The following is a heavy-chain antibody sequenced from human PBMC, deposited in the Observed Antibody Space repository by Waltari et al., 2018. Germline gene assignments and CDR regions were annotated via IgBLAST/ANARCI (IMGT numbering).Heavy chain of an antibody. V-gene: IGHV4-59*11. Sequence: QVQLQESGPGLVKPSETLSLTCTVSGGSISSHYWSWIRQPPGKGLEWIGYIYYSGSTNYNPSLKSRVTISVDTSKNQFSLKLSSVTAADTAVYYCVVGVLAEDTGVAYYFDYWGQGTLVTVSS. CDR2: IYYSGST. D-gene: IGHD1-26*01. CDR3: VVGVLAEDTGVAYYFDY. J-gene: IGHJ4*02. CDR1: GGSISSHY.